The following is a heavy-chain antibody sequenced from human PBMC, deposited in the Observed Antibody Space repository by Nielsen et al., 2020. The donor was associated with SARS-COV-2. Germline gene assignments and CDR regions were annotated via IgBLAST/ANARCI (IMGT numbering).Heavy chain of an antibody. CDR2: IGSDESIT. CDR1: GFTFSSSW. D-gene: IGHD6-13*01. V-gene: IGHV3-74*01. CDR3: AREMGGSSRHFDY. J-gene: IGHJ4*02. Sequence: GESLKISCAASGFTFSSSWMHWVRQAPGKGLVWVSRIGSDESITNYVDSVKGRFTISRDNAKNTLYLQMNSLRAEDTAAYYCAREMGGSSRHFDYWGQGTLVTVSS.